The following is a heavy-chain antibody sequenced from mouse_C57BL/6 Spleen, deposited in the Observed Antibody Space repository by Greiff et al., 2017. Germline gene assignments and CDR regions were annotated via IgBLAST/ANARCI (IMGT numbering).Heavy chain of an antibody. V-gene: IGHV5-16*01. CDR2: INYDGSST. D-gene: IGHD2-4*01. CDR3: ARVDYDDDGFAY. CDR1: GFTFSDYY. Sequence: EVMLEESEGGLVQPGSSMKLSCTASGFTFSDYYMAWVRQVPEKGLEWVANINYDGSSTYYLDSLKSRFIISRDNAKNILYLQMSSLKSEDTATYYCARVDYDDDGFAYWGQGTLVTVSA. J-gene: IGHJ3*01.